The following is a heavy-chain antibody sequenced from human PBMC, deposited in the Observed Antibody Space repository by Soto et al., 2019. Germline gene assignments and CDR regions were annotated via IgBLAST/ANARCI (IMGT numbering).Heavy chain of an antibody. CDR1: GGSISSSSYY. J-gene: IGHJ6*02. Sequence: LETLSLTCTVSGGSISSSSYYWGWIRQPPGKGLEWIGSIYYSGSTYYNPSLKSRVTISVDTSKNQFSLKLSSVTAADTAVYYCACIFSGGYGYGFDYYGMDVWGQGSTVT. CDR2: IYYSGST. V-gene: IGHV4-39*01. D-gene: IGHD5-18*01. CDR3: ACIFSGGYGYGFDYYGMDV.